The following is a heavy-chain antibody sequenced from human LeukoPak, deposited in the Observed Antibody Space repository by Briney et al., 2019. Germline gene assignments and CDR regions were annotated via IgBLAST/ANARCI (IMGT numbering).Heavy chain of an antibody. J-gene: IGHJ5*02. CDR3: ARDAVGATRWFDP. V-gene: IGHV1-18*01. D-gene: IGHD1-26*01. Sequence: VASVKVSCKASGYTFTSYGISWVRQAPGQGLEWMGWISAYNGNTNYAQKLQGRVTMTTDTSTSTAYMKLRSLRSDDTAVYHCARDAVGATRWFDPWGQGTLVTVSS. CDR2: ISAYNGNT. CDR1: GYTFTSYG.